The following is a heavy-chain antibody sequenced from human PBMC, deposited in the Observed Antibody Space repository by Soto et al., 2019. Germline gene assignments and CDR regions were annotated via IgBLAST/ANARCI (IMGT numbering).Heavy chain of an antibody. D-gene: IGHD2-2*01. V-gene: IGHV1-2*02. Sequence: ASVKVSCKASGYTFTGYYMHWVRQAPGQGLEWMGWINPNSGGTNYAQKFQGRVIMTRDTSISTAYMELSRLRSDDTAVYYCARVRARGVVPAALPFDYWGQGTLVTVSS. CDR2: INPNSGGT. J-gene: IGHJ4*02. CDR1: GYTFTGYY. CDR3: ARVRARGVVPAALPFDY.